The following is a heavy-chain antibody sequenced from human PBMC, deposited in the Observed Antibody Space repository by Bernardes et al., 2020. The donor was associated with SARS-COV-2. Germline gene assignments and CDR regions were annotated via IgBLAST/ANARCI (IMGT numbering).Heavy chain of an antibody. Sequence: ASVKVSCKASGYTFTSDVLCWVRQAPGQRLEWMGWITAYKGNTKYSQKFQDRLTITRDTSATTAYMELRSLRPEDTAVYYCARLSWSGYYSDYYYGIDVWGQGTTVTVS. CDR3: ARLSWSGYYSDYYYGIDV. V-gene: IGHV1-3*01. D-gene: IGHD3-3*01. J-gene: IGHJ6*02. CDR2: ITAYKGNT. CDR1: GYTFTSDV.